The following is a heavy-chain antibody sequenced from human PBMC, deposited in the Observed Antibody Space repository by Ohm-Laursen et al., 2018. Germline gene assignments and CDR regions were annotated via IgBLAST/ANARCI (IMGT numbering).Heavy chain of an antibody. Sequence: SETLSLTCTVSGGSISSYYWSWIRQPPGKGLEWIGNIYHSGSTNYNPSLKSRVTISLDTSKNQFSLKLTSVSAADTAVYYCARGGRAVGLDYWGQGTLVTVSS. CDR1: GGSISSYY. D-gene: IGHD6-19*01. V-gene: IGHV4-59*01. J-gene: IGHJ4*02. CDR3: ARGGRAVGLDY. CDR2: IYHSGST.